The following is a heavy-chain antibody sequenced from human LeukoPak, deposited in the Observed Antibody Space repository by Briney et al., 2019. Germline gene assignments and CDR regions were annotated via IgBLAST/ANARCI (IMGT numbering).Heavy chain of an antibody. V-gene: IGHV4-39*01. J-gene: IGHJ4*02. CDR3: ARHAKAGALSYFDY. Sequence: SETLSLTCTVSSGSISSSNYYWGWLRQPPGKGLEWIGSIYYSGTTYYNASLRSRVTISVDTSKNQFSLKLSSVTAADTAVYYCARHAKAGALSYFDYWGQGTLVTVSS. CDR2: IYYSGTT. D-gene: IGHD6-13*01. CDR1: SGSISSSNYY.